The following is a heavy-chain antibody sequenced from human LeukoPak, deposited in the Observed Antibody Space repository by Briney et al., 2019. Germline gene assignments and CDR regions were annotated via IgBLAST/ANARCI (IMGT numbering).Heavy chain of an antibody. J-gene: IGHJ4*02. CDR3: ARGGGAFDY. V-gene: IGHV6-1*01. Sequence: SQTLSLTCAISGDSVSSNSAAWNWIGQSPSRGLEWLGRTYYRSKWYNGYAVSVRGRITINPDTSKNLFSLQLNSMTPDDTAAYYCARGGGAFDYWSQGTLVTVSS. D-gene: IGHD4-23*01. CDR2: TYYRSKWYN. CDR1: GDSVSSNSAA.